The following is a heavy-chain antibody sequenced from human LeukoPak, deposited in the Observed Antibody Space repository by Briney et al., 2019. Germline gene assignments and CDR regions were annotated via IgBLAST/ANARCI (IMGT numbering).Heavy chain of an antibody. CDR1: GFTFSDYY. Sequence: GGSLRLSCAASGFTFSDYYMSWIRQAPGKGLEWVSVIYSGGSTYYADSAKGRFTISRDNSKNTLYLQMNSLRAEDTAVYYCARDLRSGDWFDPWGQGTLVTVSS. V-gene: IGHV3-66*01. J-gene: IGHJ5*02. D-gene: IGHD3-16*01. CDR2: IYSGGST. CDR3: ARDLRSGDWFDP.